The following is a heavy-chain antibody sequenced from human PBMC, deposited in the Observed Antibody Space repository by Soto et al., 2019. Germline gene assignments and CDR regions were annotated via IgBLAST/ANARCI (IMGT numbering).Heavy chain of an antibody. D-gene: IGHD6-13*01. J-gene: IGHJ2*01. CDR3: ARGAQYSSSWYVSWYFDL. Sequence: QVQLVQSGAEVKKPGASVKVSCKASGYTFTSYDINWVRQATGQGLEWMGWMNPNSGNTGYAKKFQGRVTMTRNTSISTAYMELSSLRSEDTAVYYCARGAQYSSSWYVSWYFDLWGRGTLVTVSS. V-gene: IGHV1-8*01. CDR1: GYTFTSYD. CDR2: MNPNSGNT.